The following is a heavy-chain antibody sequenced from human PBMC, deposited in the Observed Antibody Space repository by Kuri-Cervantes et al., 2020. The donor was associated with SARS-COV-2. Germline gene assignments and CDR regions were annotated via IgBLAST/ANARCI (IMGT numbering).Heavy chain of an antibody. CDR3: ARDGWGSSFDY. Sequence: GGSLRLSCTVSGGSVSSGSYYWSWVRQAPGKGLEWVANIKQDGSEKYYVDSVKGRFTISRDNAKNSLYLQMNSLRAEDTAVYYCARDGWGSSFDYWGQGTLVTVSS. CDR2: IKQDGSEK. D-gene: IGHD7-27*01. CDR1: GGSVSSGSYY. V-gene: IGHV3-7*01. J-gene: IGHJ4*02.